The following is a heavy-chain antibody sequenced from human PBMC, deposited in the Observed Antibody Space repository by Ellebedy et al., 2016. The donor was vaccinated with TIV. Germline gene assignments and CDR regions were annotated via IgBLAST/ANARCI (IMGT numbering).Heavy chain of an antibody. CDR1: GFSFGRYW. D-gene: IGHD1-26*01. J-gene: IGHJ6*04. CDR2: INEEGTEK. Sequence: GESLKISCAASGFSFGRYWMDWVRQAPGKGLQWVGNINEEGTEKSYTDSVRGRFIISRDNAKNSMYLQMNGLRDEDAAVYFCGRVLLGNGWDTLDVWGKGTTVSVSS. V-gene: IGHV3-7*01. CDR3: GRVLLGNGWDTLDV.